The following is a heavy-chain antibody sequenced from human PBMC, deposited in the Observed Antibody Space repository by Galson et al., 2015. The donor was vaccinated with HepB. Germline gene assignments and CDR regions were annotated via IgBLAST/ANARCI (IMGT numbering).Heavy chain of an antibody. Sequence: SLRLSCAASGFTFSDYYMSWIRPAPGKGLEWVSYISSSRSYTNYADSVKGRFTISRDNAKNSLYLQMNCLRAEYTAVYYCAIDQADYWGQGTLVTVSS. CDR1: GFTFSDYY. CDR3: AIDQADY. V-gene: IGHV3-11*06. CDR2: ISSSRSYT. J-gene: IGHJ4*02.